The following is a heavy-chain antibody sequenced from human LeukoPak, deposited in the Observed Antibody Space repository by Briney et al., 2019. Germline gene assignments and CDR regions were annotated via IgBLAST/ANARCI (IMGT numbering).Heavy chain of an antibody. CDR2: IYYSGST. CDR3: ARSVLANSGWLN. D-gene: IGHD6-19*01. Sequence: KPSETLSLTCTVSGGSISSSSYYWGWIRQPPGKGLEWIGSIYYSGSTYYNPSLKSRVTISVDTSKNQFSLKLSSVTAADTAVYYCARSVLANSGWLNWGQGTLVTVSS. J-gene: IGHJ4*02. V-gene: IGHV4-39*01. CDR1: GGSISSSSYY.